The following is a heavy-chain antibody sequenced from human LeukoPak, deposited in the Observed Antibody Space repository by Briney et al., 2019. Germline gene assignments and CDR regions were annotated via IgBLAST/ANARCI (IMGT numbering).Heavy chain of an antibody. CDR3: ARRPRSYYYDSSGSFDY. D-gene: IGHD3-22*01. V-gene: IGHV4-34*01. CDR2: INHSGST. Sequence: SETLSLTCAVYGGSFSGYYWSWIRQPPGKGLEWIGEINHSGSTNYNPSLKSRVTISVDTSKNQFSLKLSSVTAADTAVYYCARRPRSYYYDSSGSFDYWGQGTLVTVSS. J-gene: IGHJ4*02. CDR1: GGSFSGYY.